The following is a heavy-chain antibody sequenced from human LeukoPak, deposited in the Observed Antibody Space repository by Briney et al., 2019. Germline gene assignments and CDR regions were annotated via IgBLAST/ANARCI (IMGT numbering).Heavy chain of an antibody. CDR1: GFTFSDYY. CDR2: ISSSGSTI. Sequence: PGGSLRLSCAASGFTFSDYYMSWIRQAPGKGLEWVSYISSSGSTIYYADSVKGRFTISRDNAKNSLYLQMNSLRAEDTAVYYCARWDCSSTSCRFDYWGQGTLVTVSS. CDR3: ARWDCSSTSCRFDY. D-gene: IGHD2-2*01. V-gene: IGHV3-11*04. J-gene: IGHJ4*02.